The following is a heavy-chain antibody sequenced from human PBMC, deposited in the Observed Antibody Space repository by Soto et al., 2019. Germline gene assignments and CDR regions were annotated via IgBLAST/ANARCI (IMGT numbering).Heavy chain of an antibody. CDR1: GDTFTDYY. Sequence: QVQLVQSGAEVKKPGASVKVSCKASGDTFTDYYIHWVRQAPGQGLEWMGTVNPSGGHTTYAQHFLGRMTMTRDTSTSTLYMELTSLTSEDTSIYYCARGGHVVVVTAALDYWGQGTLVTVSS. CDR3: ARGGHVVVVTAALDY. J-gene: IGHJ4*02. CDR2: VNPSGGHT. D-gene: IGHD2-21*02. V-gene: IGHV1-46*01.